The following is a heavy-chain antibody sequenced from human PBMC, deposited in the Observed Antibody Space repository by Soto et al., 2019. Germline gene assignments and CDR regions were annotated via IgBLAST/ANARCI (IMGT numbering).Heavy chain of an antibody. CDR2: IYSGGST. V-gene: IGHV3-53*01. CDR3: ARDRDYGDYVFDY. Sequence: GGSLRLSCAASGFTVSSNYMSWVRQAPGKGLEWVSVIYSGGSTYYADSVKGRFTISRDNSKNTLYLQMNSLRAEDTAVYYCARDRDYGDYVFDYWGQGTLVTVS. J-gene: IGHJ4*02. D-gene: IGHD4-17*01. CDR1: GFTVSSNY.